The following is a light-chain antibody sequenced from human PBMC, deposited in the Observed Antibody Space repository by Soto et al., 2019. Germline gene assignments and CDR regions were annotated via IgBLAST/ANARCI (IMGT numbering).Light chain of an antibody. CDR3: QQYNQWPGT. Sequence: IVMTMSPATLSVSPGESATLSCRASQSISSNLAWYQQKPGQAPRLLIYGASTRATGVPARFSGSGSGVDFTLTISGLQSEDFAVYHCQQYNQWPGTFGQGTKVDI. V-gene: IGKV3-15*01. CDR1: QSISSN. J-gene: IGKJ1*01. CDR2: GAS.